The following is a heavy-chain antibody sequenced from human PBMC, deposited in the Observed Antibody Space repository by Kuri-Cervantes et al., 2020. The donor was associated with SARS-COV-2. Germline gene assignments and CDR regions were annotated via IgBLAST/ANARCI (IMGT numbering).Heavy chain of an antibody. D-gene: IGHD5/OR15-5a*01. CDR1: GFTSSSHG. J-gene: IGHJ6*02. V-gene: IGHV3-30*03. CDR3: VTDLYDGIYYYYGMDV. Sequence: GGSLRPSCVAPGFTSSSHGMHWVRQAPGKGLEWVAVISHDGNNKHYADSVKGRFTISRDNSKNTVCVQMNSLRGEDTAVYYCVTDLYDGIYYYYGMDVWGQGTTVTVSS. CDR2: ISHDGNNK.